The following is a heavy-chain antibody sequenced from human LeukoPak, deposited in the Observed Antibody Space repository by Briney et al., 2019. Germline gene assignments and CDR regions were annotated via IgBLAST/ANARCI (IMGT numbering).Heavy chain of an antibody. CDR1: GGSISSYY. D-gene: IGHD2-2*02. CDR2: IYYSGST. J-gene: IGHJ6*03. V-gene: IGHV4-59*06. Sequence: SETLSLTCTVSGGSISSYYWSWIRQHPGKGLEWIGYIYYSGSTYYNPSLKSRVTISVDTSKNQFSLKLSSVTAADTAVYYCARDSEVVVPAAIWGQRDSSSPGYYYYMDVWGKGTTVTVSS. CDR3: ARDSEVVVPAAIWGQRDSSSPGYYYYMDV.